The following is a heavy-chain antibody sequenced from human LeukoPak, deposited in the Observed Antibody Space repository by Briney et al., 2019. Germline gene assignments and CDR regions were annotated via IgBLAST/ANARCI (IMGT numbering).Heavy chain of an antibody. V-gene: IGHV3-53*01. CDR1: GFTVSSNY. CDR2: IYSGGST. J-gene: IGHJ4*02. CDR3: ARWREGSHYFDY. D-gene: IGHD1-26*01. Sequence: GGSLRLSCAASGFTVSSNYMSWVRQAPGKGLEWVPVIYSGGSTYYADSVKGRFTISRDNSKNTLYLQMNSLRAEDTAVYYCARWREGSHYFDYWGQGTLVTVSS.